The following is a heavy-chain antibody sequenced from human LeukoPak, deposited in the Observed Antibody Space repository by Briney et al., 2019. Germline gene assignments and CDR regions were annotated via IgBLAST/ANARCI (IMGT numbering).Heavy chain of an antibody. J-gene: IGHJ5*02. CDR3: ARHHSALNWFDP. CDR1: GGSITRGTYY. Sequence: SETLSLTCTVSGGSITRGTYYWDWIRQAPGKGLEWIGNVYHTGIIYYNPSLKSRVTMSVDTSKNQFSLKLNSLTAADTAVYYCARHHSALNWFDPWGKGTLVTVSS. D-gene: IGHD2-15*01. V-gene: IGHV4-39*01. CDR2: VYHTGII.